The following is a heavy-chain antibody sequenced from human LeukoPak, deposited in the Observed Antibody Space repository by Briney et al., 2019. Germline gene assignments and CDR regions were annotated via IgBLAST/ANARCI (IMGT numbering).Heavy chain of an antibody. Sequence: SETLSLTCAVYGGSFSGYYWSWIRQPPGKGLEWIGEINHSGSTNYNPSLKSRVTISVDTSKNQFSLKLSSVTAADTAVYYCARGSLLWFGESARIDYWGQGTLVTVSS. CDR1: GGSFSGYY. CDR2: INHSGST. D-gene: IGHD3-10*01. J-gene: IGHJ4*02. CDR3: ARGSLLWFGESARIDY. V-gene: IGHV4-34*01.